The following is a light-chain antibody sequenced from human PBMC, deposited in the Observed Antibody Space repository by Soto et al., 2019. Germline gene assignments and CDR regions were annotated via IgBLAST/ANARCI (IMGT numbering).Light chain of an antibody. CDR3: SSYTTSNTRQIV. CDR1: SSDVGGYNY. V-gene: IGLV2-14*03. Sequence: QSVLTQPASVSGSPGQSITISCTGTSSDVGGYNYVSWYQHHPGKAPKLIIYDVTNRPSGVSSPFSGSKSGNTASLTISGLQPEDEADYYCSSYTTSNTRQIVFGTGTKVTVL. CDR2: DVT. J-gene: IGLJ1*01.